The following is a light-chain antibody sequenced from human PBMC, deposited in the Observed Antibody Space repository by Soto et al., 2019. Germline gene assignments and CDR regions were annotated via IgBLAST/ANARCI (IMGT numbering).Light chain of an antibody. V-gene: IGLV2-14*01. CDR2: EVS. CDR3: SSYTSSTTSVV. Sequence: QSALTQPASVSGSPGQSITISCTGTSSDIGGHKYVSWYQQHPDKAPKVLIFEVSNWPSGISNRFSGSKSGNTASLTISGLQAEDEADYYCSSYTSSTTSVVFGGGTKLTVL. J-gene: IGLJ2*01. CDR1: SSDIGGHKY.